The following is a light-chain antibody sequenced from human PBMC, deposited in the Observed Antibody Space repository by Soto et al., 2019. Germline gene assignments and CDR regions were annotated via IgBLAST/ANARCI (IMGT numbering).Light chain of an antibody. CDR3: QQYHNWPPQYT. CDR1: QTISSN. J-gene: IGKJ2*01. V-gene: IGKV3-15*01. CDR2: GAS. Sequence: EIVMTQSPATLSVSPGERATLSCRASQTISSNLDWYQQKPGQAPRLLIHGASTRPAGVPARFSGSGSGTEFTLTITSLQSEDFAVYYCQQYHNWPPQYTFGQGTQLQIK.